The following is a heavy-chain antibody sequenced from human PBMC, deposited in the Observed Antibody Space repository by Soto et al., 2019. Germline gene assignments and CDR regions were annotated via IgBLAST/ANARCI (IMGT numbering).Heavy chain of an antibody. Sequence: RGSLRLSCAASGFTFSSYGMHWVRQAPGKGLEWVAVISYDGSNKYYADSVKGRFTISRDNSKNTLYLQMNSLRVEDTAVYYCAKGPPEGAQPAGFDYWGQGTLVTVSS. V-gene: IGHV3-30*18. CDR1: GFTFSSYG. CDR2: ISYDGSNK. J-gene: IGHJ4*02. D-gene: IGHD1-26*01. CDR3: AKGPPEGAQPAGFDY.